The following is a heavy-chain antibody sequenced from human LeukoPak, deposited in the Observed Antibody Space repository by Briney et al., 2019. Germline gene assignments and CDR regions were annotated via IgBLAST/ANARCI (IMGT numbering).Heavy chain of an antibody. D-gene: IGHD6-19*01. CDR3: ATASGMAVADY. Sequence: PGGSLSLSCAPSGFTFSNYGMHWVRQAPGKGLEWVAVISYDGSIQYCADSVKGRFTISRDNSKNTLYLQMNSLRAEDTAVYYCATASGMAVADYWGQGTLVTVSS. J-gene: IGHJ4*02. CDR2: ISYDGSIQ. CDR1: GFTFSNYG. V-gene: IGHV3-30*03.